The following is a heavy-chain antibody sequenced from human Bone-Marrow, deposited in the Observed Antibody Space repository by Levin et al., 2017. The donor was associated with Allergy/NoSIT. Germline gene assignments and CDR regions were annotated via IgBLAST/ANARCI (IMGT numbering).Heavy chain of an antibody. CDR3: ARGLEYSGLP. V-gene: IGHV3-21*01. CDR2: ITSSSSYI. D-gene: IGHD5-12*01. J-gene: IGHJ5*02. Sequence: LSLTCAASGFPFSSSTMNWVRQAPGKGLDWVSSITSSSSYIYYADSVKGRFTISRDNANNSLYLQMNSLRVEDTAMYYCARGLEYSGLPWGQGTLVTVSS. CDR1: GFPFSSST.